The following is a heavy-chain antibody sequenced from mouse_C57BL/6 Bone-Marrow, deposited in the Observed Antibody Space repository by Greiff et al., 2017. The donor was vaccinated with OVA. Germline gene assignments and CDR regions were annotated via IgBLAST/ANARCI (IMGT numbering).Heavy chain of an antibody. V-gene: IGHV5-6*02. CDR2: ISSGGSYT. CDR3: ARRGWLLAAWFAY. Sequence: EVKVVESGGDLVKPGGSLKLSCAASGFTFSSYGMSWVRQTPDKRLEWVATISSGGSYTNYPDSVKGRFTISRDNAKSTLYLQMSSLKSEDTAMYYCARRGWLLAAWFAYWGQGTLVTVSA. J-gene: IGHJ3*01. CDR1: GFTFSSYG. D-gene: IGHD2-3*01.